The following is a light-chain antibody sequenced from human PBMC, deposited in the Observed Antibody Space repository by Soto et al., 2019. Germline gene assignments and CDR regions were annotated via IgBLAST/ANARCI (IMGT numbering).Light chain of an antibody. Sequence: DIQMTQSPSSLSASVGDRVTITCRASQSISSYLTWYQQKPGKAPKLLIYAASSLQSGVPSRFRGSGSGTDCPLTISSLQTEDCANYYCQQSYRTPPTFGQGTKLEIK. J-gene: IGKJ2*01. CDR1: QSISSY. CDR3: QQSYRTPPT. V-gene: IGKV1-39*01. CDR2: AAS.